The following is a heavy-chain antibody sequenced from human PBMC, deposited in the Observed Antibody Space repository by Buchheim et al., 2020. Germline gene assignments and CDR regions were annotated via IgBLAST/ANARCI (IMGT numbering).Heavy chain of an antibody. CDR3: AKARESSYYYYGMDV. V-gene: IGHV3-23*01. D-gene: IGHD5-24*01. CDR2: ISNSGGTT. Sequence: EVQLLESGGGLVQPGGSLRLSCAASGFTFSTYAMSWVRQAPGKGLEWVSSISNSGGTTYYADSVKGRFTISRDNSKNTLYLQMNSLRAEDTAVYYCAKARESSYYYYGMDVWGQGTT. J-gene: IGHJ6*02. CDR1: GFTFSTYA.